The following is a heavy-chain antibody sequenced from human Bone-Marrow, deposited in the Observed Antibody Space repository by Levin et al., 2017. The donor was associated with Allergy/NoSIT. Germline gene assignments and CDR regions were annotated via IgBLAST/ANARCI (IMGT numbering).Heavy chain of an antibody. Sequence: ASVKVSCKASGYNFIFSAMHWVRQAPGQGPEWMGWINPGNGNTKYSQNFQGRVTITMDTSATTVYMALNSLRSEDTAIYYCARDFGNRKAFDTWGQGTLVTVSS. D-gene: IGHD1-14*01. CDR2: INPGNGNT. CDR1: GYNFIFSA. CDR3: ARDFGNRKAFDT. J-gene: IGHJ3*02. V-gene: IGHV1-3*01.